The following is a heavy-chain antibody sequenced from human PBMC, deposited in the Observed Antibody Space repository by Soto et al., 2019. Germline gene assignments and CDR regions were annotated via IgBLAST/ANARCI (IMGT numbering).Heavy chain of an antibody. CDR2: ISYDGSNK. D-gene: IGHD2-15*01. V-gene: IGHV3-30*18. CDR3: AKDRTGIVVVVAATPDY. Sequence: QVQLVESGGGVVQPGRSLRLSCAASGFTFSSYGMHWVRQAPGKGLEWVAVISYDGSNKYYADSVKGRFTISRDNSKNTLYLQMNSLSAEDTAVYYCAKDRTGIVVVVAATPDYWGQGTLVTVSS. CDR1: GFTFSSYG. J-gene: IGHJ4*02.